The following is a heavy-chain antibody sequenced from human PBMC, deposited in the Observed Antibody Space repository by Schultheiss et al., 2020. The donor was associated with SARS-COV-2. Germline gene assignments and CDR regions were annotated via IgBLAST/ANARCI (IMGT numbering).Heavy chain of an antibody. J-gene: IGHJ4*02. CDR2: ISGNGLST. D-gene: IGHD2-2*01. V-gene: IGHV3-23*01. Sequence: GGSLRLSCAASGFTFSSYAMSWVRQAPGKGLEWVSTISGNGLSTYYADSVKGRFTISRDNAKNSLYLQMNSLRAEDTAVYYCARTDIVVVPAAMDWWGQGTLVTVSS. CDR3: ARTDIVVVPAAMDW. CDR1: GFTFSSYA.